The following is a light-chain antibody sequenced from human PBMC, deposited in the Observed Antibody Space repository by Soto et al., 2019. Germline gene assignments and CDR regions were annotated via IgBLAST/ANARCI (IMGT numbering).Light chain of an antibody. Sequence: QLVLTQSPSASASLGASVKLTCTLSSGHSSYAIAWHQQQPEKGPRYLMKLNSDGSHNKGDGIPDRFSGSSSGAERYLTISSLQSEDEADYYCQTWGTGIHLVFGGGTKLTVL. V-gene: IGLV4-69*01. J-gene: IGLJ2*01. CDR1: SGHSSYA. CDR3: QTWGTGIHLV. CDR2: LNSDGSH.